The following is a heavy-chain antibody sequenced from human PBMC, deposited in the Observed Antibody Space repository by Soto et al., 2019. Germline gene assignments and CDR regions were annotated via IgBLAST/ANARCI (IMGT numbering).Heavy chain of an antibody. J-gene: IGHJ4*02. CDR2: IKSKTDGGTT. D-gene: IGHD3-10*01. Sequence: EVQLVESGGGLVKPGGSLRLSCAASGFTFSNTGMNWVRQAPGKGLEWVARIKSKTDGGTTDYAAPVKGRFTISRDDSKNMLYLQMNILETEDTAVYYCISGAIRFGGQGTLVTVSS. CDR3: ISGAIRF. V-gene: IGHV3-15*07. CDR1: GFTFSNTG.